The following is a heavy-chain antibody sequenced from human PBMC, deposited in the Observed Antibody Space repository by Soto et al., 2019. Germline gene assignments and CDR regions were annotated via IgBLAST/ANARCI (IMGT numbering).Heavy chain of an antibody. CDR3: AREKMDIVATIGGPRDDAFDI. CDR2: IIPIFGTA. Sequence: GASVKVSCKASGGTFSSYAISWVRQAPGQGLEWMGGIIPIFGTANYAQKFQGRVTITADESTSTAYMELSSLRSEDTAVYYCAREKMDIVATIGGPRDDAFDIWGQGTMVTVS. J-gene: IGHJ3*02. CDR1: GGTFSSYA. V-gene: IGHV1-69*13. D-gene: IGHD5-12*01.